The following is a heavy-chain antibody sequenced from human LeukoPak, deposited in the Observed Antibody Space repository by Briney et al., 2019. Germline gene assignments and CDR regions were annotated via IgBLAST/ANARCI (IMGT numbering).Heavy chain of an antibody. D-gene: IGHD1-14*01. V-gene: IGHV1-24*01. CDR3: ARRGPPLTGLLGENNWFDP. CDR2: FDPEDGET. J-gene: IGHJ5*02. Sequence: GASVKVSCKVSGYTLTELSMHWVRQAPGKGLGWMGGFDPEDGETIYAQKFQGRVTMTEDTSTDTAYMELSSLRSEDTAVYYCARRGPPLTGLLGENNWFDPWGQGTLVTVSS. CDR1: GYTLTELS.